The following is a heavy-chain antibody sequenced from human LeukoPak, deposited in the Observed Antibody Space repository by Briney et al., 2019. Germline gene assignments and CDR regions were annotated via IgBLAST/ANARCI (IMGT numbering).Heavy chain of an antibody. CDR2: INHSGST. J-gene: IGHJ6*03. V-gene: IGHV4-34*01. Sequence: KASETLSLTCAVYGGSFSGYYWSWIRQPPGKGLEWIGEINHSGSTNYNPSLKSRVTISVDTSKNQFSLKLSSVTAADTAVYYCARERGAARSARLISCYMDVWGKGTTVTVSS. CDR3: ARERGAARSARLISCYMDV. CDR1: GGSFSGYY. D-gene: IGHD6-6*01.